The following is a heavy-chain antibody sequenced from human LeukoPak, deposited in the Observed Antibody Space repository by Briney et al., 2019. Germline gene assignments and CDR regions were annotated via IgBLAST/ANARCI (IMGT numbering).Heavy chain of an antibody. CDR2: IRYDGSSK. CDR1: GFTFSSYG. V-gene: IGHV3-30*02. Sequence: GGSLRLPCAASGFTFSSYGMHWVRQAPGKGLEWVAFIRYDGSSKYYADSVKGRFTISRDNSKNTLYLQMNSLRAEDAAVYYCARLLYRDAFDIWGQGTMVTVSS. D-gene: IGHD2-8*01. J-gene: IGHJ3*02. CDR3: ARLLYRDAFDI.